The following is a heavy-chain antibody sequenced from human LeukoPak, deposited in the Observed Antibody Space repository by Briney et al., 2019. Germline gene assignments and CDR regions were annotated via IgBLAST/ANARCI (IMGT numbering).Heavy chain of an antibody. J-gene: IGHJ4*02. CDR1: GFTFSSYA. V-gene: IGHV3-23*01. CDR2: ISGSGGST. D-gene: IGHD3-9*01. Sequence: GKSLRLSCAASGFTFSSYAMSWVRQAPGKGLEWVSAISGSGGSTYYADSVKGRFTISRDNSKNTLYLQMNSLRAEDTAVYYCARHNLYYDILTGYYPLIDYWGQGTLVTVSS. CDR3: ARHNLYYDILTGYYPLIDY.